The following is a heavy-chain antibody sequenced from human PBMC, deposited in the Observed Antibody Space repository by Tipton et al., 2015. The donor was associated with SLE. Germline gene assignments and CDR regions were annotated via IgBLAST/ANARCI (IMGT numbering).Heavy chain of an antibody. CDR1: GGSISSSSYY. CDR2: IYYSGST. Sequence: TLSLTCTVSGGSISSSSYYWGWIRQPPGKGLEWIGSIYYSGSTYYNPSLKSRVTISVDRSKNQFSLKLSSVTAADTAVYYCARVMGSGIAASDGYFDYWGHGTLVTVSS. CDR3: ARVMGSGIAASDGYFDY. D-gene: IGHD6-13*01. J-gene: IGHJ4*01. V-gene: IGHV4-39*07.